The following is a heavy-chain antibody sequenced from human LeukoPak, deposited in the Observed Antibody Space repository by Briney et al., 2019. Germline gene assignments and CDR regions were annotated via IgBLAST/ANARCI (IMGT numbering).Heavy chain of an antibody. CDR2: ISAYNGNT. Sequence: ASVKVSCKASGHTFTSYGISWVRQAPGQGLEWMGWISAYNGNTNYAQKLQGRVTMTTDTSTSTAYMELRSLRSDDTAVYYCARVLLIAPNSPLVYWGQGTLVTVSS. CDR3: ARVLLIAPNSPLVY. V-gene: IGHV1-18*01. CDR1: GHTFTSYG. J-gene: IGHJ4*02. D-gene: IGHD3-22*01.